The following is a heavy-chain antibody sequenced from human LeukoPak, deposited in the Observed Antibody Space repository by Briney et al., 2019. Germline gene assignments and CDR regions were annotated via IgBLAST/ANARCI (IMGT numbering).Heavy chain of an antibody. CDR3: ARDSEQQLVLGAFDI. CDR2: IYSGGNT. V-gene: IGHV3-66*01. J-gene: IGHJ3*02. Sequence: GGSLRLSCAASGFTFRSYGMNWVRQAPGKGLEWVSVIYSGGNTYYADSVKGRFTISRDSSKNMLYLQMNSLRAEDTAVYYCARDSEQQLVLGAFDIWGQGTMVTVSS. D-gene: IGHD6-13*01. CDR1: GFTFRSYG.